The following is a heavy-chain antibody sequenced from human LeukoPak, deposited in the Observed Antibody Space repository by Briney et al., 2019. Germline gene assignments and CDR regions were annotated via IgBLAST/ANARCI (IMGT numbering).Heavy chain of an antibody. Sequence: ASVKVSCKTSGYTFGSYYMHWVRQAPGQGLEWMGTINSNGGGTNYAQKFQGRVTMTRDKSTRTVYMELSSLRSEDTAVYYCAASRWELRNFYFDYWGQGTLVTVSS. CDR3: AASRWELRNFYFDY. J-gene: IGHJ4*02. CDR1: GYTFGSYY. CDR2: INSNGGGT. V-gene: IGHV1-46*01. D-gene: IGHD1-26*01.